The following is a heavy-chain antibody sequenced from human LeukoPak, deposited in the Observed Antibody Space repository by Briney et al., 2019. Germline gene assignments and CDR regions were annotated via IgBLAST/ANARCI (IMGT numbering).Heavy chain of an antibody. CDR1: GFTFSSYA. CDR2: ISYDGSNK. Sequence: GGSLRLSCAASGFTFSSYAMHWVRQAPGKGLEWVAVISYDGSNKYYADSVKGRFTISRDNSKNTLYLQVNSLRAEDTAVYYCARRWEPDYWGPGTLVTVSS. D-gene: IGHD1-26*01. J-gene: IGHJ4*02. CDR3: ARRWEPDY. V-gene: IGHV3-30-3*01.